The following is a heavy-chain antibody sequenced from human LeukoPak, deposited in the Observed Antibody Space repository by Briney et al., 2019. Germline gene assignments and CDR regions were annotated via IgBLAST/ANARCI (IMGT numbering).Heavy chain of an antibody. D-gene: IGHD2-8*01. V-gene: IGHV1-69*04. J-gene: IGHJ6*02. CDR3: AREKMEVGYYGLDV. Sequence: GASVKVSCKASGGTFDISAINWVRQAPGQGLEWMGRIIPILNIPNYAQKLQGRVTITADKSTSTAYMELSSLRSDDTAVYYCAREKMEVGYYGLDVWGQGTTVTVSS. CDR1: GGTFDISA. CDR2: IIPILNIP.